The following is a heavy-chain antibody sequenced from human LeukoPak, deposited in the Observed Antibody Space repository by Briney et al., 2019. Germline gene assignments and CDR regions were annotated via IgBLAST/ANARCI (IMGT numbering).Heavy chain of an antibody. CDR3: AKLYYDFWSGNY. D-gene: IGHD3-3*01. CDR2: INHSGST. V-gene: IGHV4-34*01. J-gene: IGHJ4*02. CDR1: GGSFSGYY. Sequence: SETLSLTCAVYGGSFSGYYWSWIRQPPGKGLEWIGEINHSGSTNYNPSLKSRVTISVDTSKNQFSLKLSSVTAADTAVYYCAKLYYDFWSGNYWGQGTLVTVSS.